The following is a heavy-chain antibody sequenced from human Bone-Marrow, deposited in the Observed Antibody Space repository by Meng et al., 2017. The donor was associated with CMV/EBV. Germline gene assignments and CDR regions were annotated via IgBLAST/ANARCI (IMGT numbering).Heavy chain of an antibody. D-gene: IGHD6-19*01. V-gene: IGHV3-53*01. J-gene: IGHJ6*02. Sequence: GGSLRLPCAASGFTVSSNYMSWVRQAPGKGLGWVSVIYSGGSTYYADSVKGRFTISRDNSKNTLYLQMNSLRAEDTAVYYCARDQIAVAGKHYYYYGMDVWGQGTTVTVSS. CDR2: IYSGGST. CDR3: ARDQIAVAGKHYYYYGMDV. CDR1: GFTVSSNY.